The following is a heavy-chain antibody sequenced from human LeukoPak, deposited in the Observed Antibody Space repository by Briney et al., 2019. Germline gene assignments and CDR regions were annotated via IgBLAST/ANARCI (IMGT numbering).Heavy chain of an antibody. V-gene: IGHV5-51*01. CDR1: GYRFATYF. CDR2: IITGDPGN. Sequence: GEALKISCKGSGYRFATYFIGWGRQTPGKGLEWMGMIITGDPGNRNSTSFQGQVTISADKSINTAYLQWNSLKASDTAIYFCARLGLMIYCSGGNCHPDYWGQGTLVTVSS. D-gene: IGHD2-15*01. CDR3: ARLGLMIYCSGGNCHPDY. J-gene: IGHJ4*02.